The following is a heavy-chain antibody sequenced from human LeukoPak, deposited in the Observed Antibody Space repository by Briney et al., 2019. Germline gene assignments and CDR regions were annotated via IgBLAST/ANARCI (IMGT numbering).Heavy chain of an antibody. Sequence: GSLRLSCAASGFTFSSYSMNWVRQPPGKGLEWIGSIYYSGSTYYNPSLKSRVTISVDTSKNQFSLKLSSVTAADTAVYYCARHGLWFGDLTPWGQGTLVTVSS. J-gene: IGHJ5*02. CDR2: IYYSGST. CDR3: ARHGLWFGDLTP. D-gene: IGHD3-10*01. CDR1: GFTFSSYSMN. V-gene: IGHV4-39*01.